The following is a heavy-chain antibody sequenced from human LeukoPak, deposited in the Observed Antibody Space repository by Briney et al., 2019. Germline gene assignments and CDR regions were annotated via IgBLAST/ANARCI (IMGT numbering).Heavy chain of an antibody. D-gene: IGHD5-24*01. CDR3: ARDWEMATILNWFDP. Sequence: GGSLRLSCAASGFTFSSYAMHWVRQAPGKGLEWVAVISYDGSNKYYADSVKGRFTISRDNSKNTLYLQMNSLRAEDTAVSYCARDWEMATILNWFDPWGQGTLVTVSS. CDR1: GFTFSSYA. J-gene: IGHJ5*02. CDR2: ISYDGSNK. V-gene: IGHV3-30*04.